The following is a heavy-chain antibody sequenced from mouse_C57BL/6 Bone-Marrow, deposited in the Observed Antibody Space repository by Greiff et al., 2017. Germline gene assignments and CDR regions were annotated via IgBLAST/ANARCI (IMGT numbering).Heavy chain of an antibody. CDR1: GFTFSDYG. V-gene: IGHV5-17*01. CDR3: ARHYYGSSFYFDY. D-gene: IGHD1-1*01. CDR2: ISSGSSTI. Sequence: EVMLVESGGGLVKPGGSLKLSCAASGFTFSDYGMHWVRQAPEKGLEWVAYISSGSSTIYYADTVKGRFTISRDNAKNTLFLQMTSLRSEDTAMYYCARHYYGSSFYFDYWGQGTTRTVSS. J-gene: IGHJ2*01.